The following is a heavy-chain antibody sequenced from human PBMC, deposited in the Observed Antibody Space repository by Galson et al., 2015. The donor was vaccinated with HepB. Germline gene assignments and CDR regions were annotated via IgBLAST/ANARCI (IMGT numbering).Heavy chain of an antibody. V-gene: IGHV1-2*06. CDR1: EYTFTGHY. CDR2: INPYSGGT. J-gene: IGHJ6*02. CDR3: AIDYYGSATYYKNYGLDV. Sequence: SVKVSCKAFEYTFTGHYMHWVRQAPGQGLEWMGRINPYSGGTKYAQKFQGRVSMTRDTSITTAYMELSGLRSDDTAVYFCAIDYYGSATYYKNYGLDVWGQATTVTVS. D-gene: IGHD3-10*01.